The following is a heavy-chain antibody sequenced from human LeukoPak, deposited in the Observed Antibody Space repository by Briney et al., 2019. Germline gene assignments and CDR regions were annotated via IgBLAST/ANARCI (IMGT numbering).Heavy chain of an antibody. CDR3: AAHVDTALYYFDY. V-gene: IGHV3-53*04. D-gene: IGHD5-18*01. Sequence: GGSLRLSCAASGFTFSSYSMNWVRQAPGKGLEWVSVIYSGGSTYYADSVKGRFTISRHNSKNTLYRQMNSLRAEDTAVYYCAAHVDTALYYFDYWGQGTLVTVSS. CDR1: GFTFSSYS. CDR2: IYSGGST. J-gene: IGHJ4*02.